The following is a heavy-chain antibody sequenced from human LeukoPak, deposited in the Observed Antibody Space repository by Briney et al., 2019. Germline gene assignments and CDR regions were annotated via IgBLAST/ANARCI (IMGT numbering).Heavy chain of an antibody. J-gene: IGHJ4*02. CDR3: AKSDDSSGYYYGIVY. D-gene: IGHD3-22*01. CDR1: GFTFRSYA. CDR2: IGGSAGST. V-gene: IGHV3-23*01. Sequence: GGSLRLSCAASGFTFRSYAMNWVRQAPGKGLEWVSAIGGSAGSTYYADSVKGRFTISRDNSKNTLYLQMNSLRAEDTALYYCAKSDDSSGYYYGIVYWGRGTLVTVSS.